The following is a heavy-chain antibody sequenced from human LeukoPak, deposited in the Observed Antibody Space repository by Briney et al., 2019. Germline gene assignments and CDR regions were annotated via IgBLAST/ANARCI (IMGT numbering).Heavy chain of an antibody. CDR1: GFTFSDYS. CDR2: ISYSSSYI. J-gene: IGHJ4*02. D-gene: IGHD3-22*01. V-gene: IGHV3-21*04. CDR3: ARHNHYDSSGYYQY. Sequence: GGSLRLSCAASGFTFSDYSVNWVRHAPGKGLEWVSSISYSSSYIYYVDSVKGRFTISRDNAKNSLYLQMNSLRAEDTAVYYCARHNHYDSSGYYQYWGQGTLVTVSS.